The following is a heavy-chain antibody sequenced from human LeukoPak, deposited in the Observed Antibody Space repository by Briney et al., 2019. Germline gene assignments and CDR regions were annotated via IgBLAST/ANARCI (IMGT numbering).Heavy chain of an antibody. Sequence: GGSLRLPCAASGFTFSSYGMHWVRQAPGKGLEWVAVIWYDGSNKYYADSVKGRFTISRDNSKNTLYLQMNSLRAEDTAVYYCARDGPYYDILTGYFYFDYWGQGTLVTVSS. CDR1: GFTFSSYG. CDR2: IWYDGSNK. CDR3: ARDGPYYDILTGYFYFDY. D-gene: IGHD3-9*01. J-gene: IGHJ4*02. V-gene: IGHV3-33*01.